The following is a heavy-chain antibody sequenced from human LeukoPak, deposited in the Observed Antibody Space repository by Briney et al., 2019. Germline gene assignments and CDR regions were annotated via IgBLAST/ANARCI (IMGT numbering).Heavy chain of an antibody. D-gene: IGHD6-19*01. Sequence: PGGSLRLSCAASGFMFSSNWMSWVRLAPGKGLEWVANIKEDGTETYYVDSVKGRFTISRDNAKNSLYLQMNSLRVEDTAVYYCAKDTSSSGWLYAFDIWGQGTMVTVSS. CDR3: AKDTSSSGWLYAFDI. J-gene: IGHJ3*02. CDR2: IKEDGTET. V-gene: IGHV3-7*03. CDR1: GFMFSSNW.